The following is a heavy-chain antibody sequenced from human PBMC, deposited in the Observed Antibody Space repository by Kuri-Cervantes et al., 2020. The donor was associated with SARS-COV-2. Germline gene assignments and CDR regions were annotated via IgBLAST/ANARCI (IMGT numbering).Heavy chain of an antibody. Sequence: SQTLSLTCAVYGGSFGGYYWSWIRQPPGKGLEWIGEINHSGSTNYNPSLKSRVTISVDTSKNQFSLKLSSVTAADTAVYYCARGIVATDYDYWGQGTLVTVSS. CDR3: ARGIVATDYDY. D-gene: IGHD5-12*01. J-gene: IGHJ4*02. V-gene: IGHV4-34*01. CDR2: INHSGST. CDR1: GGSFGGYY.